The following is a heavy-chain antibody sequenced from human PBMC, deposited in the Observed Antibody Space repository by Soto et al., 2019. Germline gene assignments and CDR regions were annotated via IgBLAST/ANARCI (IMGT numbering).Heavy chain of an antibody. D-gene: IGHD6-19*01. CDR2: IRSTAYGGTT. V-gene: IGHV3-49*05. CDR3: TRVLLVAGYFYYGMDV. J-gene: IGHJ6*02. Sequence: EVQLVESGGGLVKPGRSLRLSCAASGFTFGDFAVSWFRQAPGKGLEWVGFIRSTAYGGTTEYAASVKGRFIISRDDSKSIAYPQMNSLKTEDSAVYYCTRVLLVAGYFYYGMDVWGQGTTVTVSS. CDR1: GFTFGDFA.